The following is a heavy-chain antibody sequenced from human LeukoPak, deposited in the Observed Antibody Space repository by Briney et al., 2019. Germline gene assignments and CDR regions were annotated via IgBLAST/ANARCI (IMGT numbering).Heavy chain of an antibody. Sequence: GRSLRLSCAASGFTFSHYAMHWVRQAPGKGLEWVAVIWYDGSNKYYADSVKGRFTISRDNSKNTLYLQMNSLRAEDTAVYYCARDRRSSHDYWGQGTLVTVSS. CDR3: ARDRRSSHDY. D-gene: IGHD6-13*01. V-gene: IGHV3-33*08. CDR2: IWYDGSNK. CDR1: GFTFSHYA. J-gene: IGHJ4*02.